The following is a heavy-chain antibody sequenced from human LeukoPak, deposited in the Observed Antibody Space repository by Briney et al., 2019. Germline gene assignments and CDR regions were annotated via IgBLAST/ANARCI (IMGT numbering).Heavy chain of an antibody. CDR3: AKAKGGYCTGGNCFWDY. V-gene: IGHV3-9*01. CDR2: ISWSRGSI. Sequence: GGSLRLSCAASGFTFSSYAMSWVRQAPGKGLEWVSGISWSRGSIDYADSVKGRFTISRDNAKNSLYLQMNSLRAEDTAFYYCAKAKGGYCTGGNCFWDYWGQGTLVTVSS. D-gene: IGHD2-15*01. CDR1: GFTFSSYA. J-gene: IGHJ4*02.